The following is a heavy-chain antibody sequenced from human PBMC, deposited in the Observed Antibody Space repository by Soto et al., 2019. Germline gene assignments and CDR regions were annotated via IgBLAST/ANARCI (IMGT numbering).Heavy chain of an antibody. CDR2: ISAYNGNT. CDR1: GYTFTSVG. D-gene: IGHD2-2*01. V-gene: IGHV1-18*01. Sequence: ASVKVSGRASGYTFTSVGISGVRQAPGQGLEWMGWISAYNGNTNYAQKLQGRVTMTTDTSTSTAYMELRSLRSDDTAVYYCARFSASCMDFWGKGTTVPVSS. CDR3: ARFSASCMDF. J-gene: IGHJ6*03.